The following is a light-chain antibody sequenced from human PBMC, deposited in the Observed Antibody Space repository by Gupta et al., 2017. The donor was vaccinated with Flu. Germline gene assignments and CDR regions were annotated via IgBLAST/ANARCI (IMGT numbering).Light chain of an antibody. CDR3: RSYAGDPFV. CDR1: SGDIDAYDY. V-gene: IGLV2-8*01. Sequence: QSALTQPPFAPGSPGQLVTISCSGSSGDIDAYDYVSWYPQYPDEPPTLVIYKVDMRPPGVPGRFPCSQSGNTASLTISGLQDEDAGIYFCRSYAGDPFVFGSGTKVTVL. CDR2: KVD. J-gene: IGLJ1*01.